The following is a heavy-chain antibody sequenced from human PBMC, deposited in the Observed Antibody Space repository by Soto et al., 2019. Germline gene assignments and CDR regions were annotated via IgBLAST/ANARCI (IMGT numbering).Heavy chain of an antibody. V-gene: IGHV3-23*01. D-gene: IGHD3-10*01. J-gene: IGHJ4*02. CDR1: GFTFSSYA. Sequence: EVQLLESGGGLVQPGGSLRLSCAASGFTFSSYAMSWVRQAPGKGLEWVSAISGSGGNTSYADSVKGRFTISRDNSKSTLYLRMNSLRAEDTAIYYCAKDMGASVVRGYFDYWGQGTLVTVSS. CDR2: ISGSGGNT. CDR3: AKDMGASVVRGYFDY.